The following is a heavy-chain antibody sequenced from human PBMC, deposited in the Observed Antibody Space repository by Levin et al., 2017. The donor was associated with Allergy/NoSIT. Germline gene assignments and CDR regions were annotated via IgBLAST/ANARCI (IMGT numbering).Heavy chain of an antibody. D-gene: IGHD3-22*01. CDR2: IYWDDDK. Sequence: GSGPTLVKPTQTVTLTCTFSGFSLSTSGVGVGWIRQPPGKALQWLAVIYWDDDKRYSPSLKSRLTITKDTSKNQVVLTMTNMDPVDTATYYCAKARYRHGSSGYFFHNYYVMDVWGQGTTVTVSS. V-gene: IGHV2-5*02. CDR3: AKARYRHGSSGYFFHNYYVMDV. J-gene: IGHJ6*02. CDR1: GFSLSTSGVG.